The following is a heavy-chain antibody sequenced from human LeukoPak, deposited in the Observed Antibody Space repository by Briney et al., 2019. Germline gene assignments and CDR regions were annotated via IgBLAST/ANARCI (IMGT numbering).Heavy chain of an antibody. CDR2: ISGSSNTI. CDR1: GFNFSTYS. J-gene: IGHJ4*02. CDR3: ARDQDSSSWFGSDY. Sequence: PGGSLRLSCAASGFNFSTYSMNWVRQAPGKGLEWVSYISGSSNTIYYADSVKGRFTISRDNAKNSLYLQMNSLRDEDTAVYYCARDQDSSSWFGSDYWGQGTLVTVSS. V-gene: IGHV3-48*02. D-gene: IGHD6-13*01.